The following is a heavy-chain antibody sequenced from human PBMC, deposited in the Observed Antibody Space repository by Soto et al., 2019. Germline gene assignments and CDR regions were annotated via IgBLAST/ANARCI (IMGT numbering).Heavy chain of an antibody. V-gene: IGHV4-34*01. D-gene: IGHD3-10*01. CDR1: GGSFSGYY. Sequence: SETLSLTCAVYGGSFSGYYWSWIRQPPGKGLEWIGEINHSGSANYNPSLKSRVTISVDTSKNQFSLKLSSVTAADTAVYYCARDLLLWFGELSKDYYYYYGMDVWGQGTTVTVSS. J-gene: IGHJ6*02. CDR3: ARDLLLWFGELSKDYYYYYGMDV. CDR2: INHSGSA.